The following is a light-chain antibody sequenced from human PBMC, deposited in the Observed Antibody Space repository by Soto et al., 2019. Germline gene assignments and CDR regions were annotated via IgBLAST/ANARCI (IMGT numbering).Light chain of an antibody. CDR3: QQYGRTHPWT. CDR1: QSLGTAY. CDR2: AAF. Sequence: DIVLTQSPGTLSLSPGDRATLSCRASQSLGTAYLAWYQQRPGQAPKLLIYAAFTRATGTPDRFSGGGSVTDFTLTISREEPEDFAVYYSQQYGRTHPWTFGQGNNEEIK. J-gene: IGKJ1*01. V-gene: IGKV3-20*01.